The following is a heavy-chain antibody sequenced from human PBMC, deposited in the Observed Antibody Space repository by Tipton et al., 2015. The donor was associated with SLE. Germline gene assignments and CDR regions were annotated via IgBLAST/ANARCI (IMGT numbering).Heavy chain of an antibody. V-gene: IGHV4-59*12. CDR1: GGSFSGYY. CDR3: ARDSWGGPYFDY. Sequence: TLSLTCAVYGGSFSGYYWSWIRQPPGKGLEWIGYIYYSGSTNYNPSLKSRVTISVDTSKNQFSLKLSSVTAADTAVYYCARDSWGGPYFDYWGQGTLVTVSS. CDR2: IYYSGST. J-gene: IGHJ4*02. D-gene: IGHD6-13*01.